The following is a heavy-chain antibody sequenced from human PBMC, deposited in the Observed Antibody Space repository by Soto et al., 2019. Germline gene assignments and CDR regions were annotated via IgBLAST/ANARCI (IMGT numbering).Heavy chain of an antibody. Sequence: QVQLVESGGGVVQPGRSLRLSCAASGFTFSTYGIHWVRQAPGRGLEWVAIIWYDGTNEYYADSVKGRFTISRDNSKNTLYLHMNSLRAEDTGIYYCARSIAVAANYYYGMDVWGQGTTVTVSS. J-gene: IGHJ6*02. D-gene: IGHD6-19*01. CDR2: IWYDGTNE. CDR3: ARSIAVAANYYYGMDV. V-gene: IGHV3-33*01. CDR1: GFTFSTYG.